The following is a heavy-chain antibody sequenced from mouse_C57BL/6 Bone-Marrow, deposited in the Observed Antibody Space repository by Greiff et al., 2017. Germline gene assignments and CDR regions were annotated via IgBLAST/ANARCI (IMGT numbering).Heavy chain of an antibody. D-gene: IGHD1-1*01. CDR1: GYTFTSYW. CDR2: IHPSGSGT. V-gene: IGHV1-74*01. J-gene: IGHJ2*01. CDR3: AIAIGDTVVDSFDY. Sequence: VQLQQSGAELVKPGASVKLSCKASGYTFTSYWMHWVKQRPGQGLEWIGMIHPSGSGTNYNEKFKGKATLTVDKSSSTAYMQLSSLTSEDSAVYYCAIAIGDTVVDSFDYWGQGTTVTVSS.